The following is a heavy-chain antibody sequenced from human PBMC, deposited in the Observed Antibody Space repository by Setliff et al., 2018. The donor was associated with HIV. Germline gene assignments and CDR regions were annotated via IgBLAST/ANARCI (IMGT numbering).Heavy chain of an antibody. CDR3: ARAVGYCSSTICYGAWYFDL. D-gene: IGHD2-2*01. J-gene: IGHJ2*01. V-gene: IGHV1-3*01. CDR1: GYTFTSYA. Sequence: ASVKVSCKSSGYTFTSYAMHWVRQAPGQRLEWMGWINAGNGNTKYSQKFQGRVTITRDTSASTAYMELSSLRSEDTAVYYCARAVGYCSSTICYGAWYFDLWGRGTLVTVSS. CDR2: INAGNGNT.